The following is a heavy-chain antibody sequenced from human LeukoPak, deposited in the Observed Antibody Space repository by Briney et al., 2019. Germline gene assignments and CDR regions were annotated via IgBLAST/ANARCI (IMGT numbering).Heavy chain of an antibody. CDR3: AKDWPDTYYYDSSGYYYLDY. CDR1: GFTFSSYG. V-gene: IGHV3-30*02. J-gene: IGHJ4*02. D-gene: IGHD3-22*01. Sequence: GGSLRLSCAASGFTFSSYGMHCVRQAPSKGLEGLAFIRYDGSNKYYADFVKGRFTISRDNSKNTLYMQMNSLRAEDTAVYYCAKDWPDTYYYDSSGYYYLDYWGKGTLVTVSS. CDR2: IRYDGSNK.